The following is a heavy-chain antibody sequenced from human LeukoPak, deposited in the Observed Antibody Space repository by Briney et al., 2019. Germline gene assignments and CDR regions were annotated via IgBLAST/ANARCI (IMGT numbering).Heavy chain of an antibody. V-gene: IGHV3-23*01. CDR2: ISGSGGST. D-gene: IGHD2-21*02. Sequence: HAGGSLRLSCAASGFTFSSYAMSWVRQAPGKGLEWVSAISGSGGSTYYADSVKGRFTIARDNSKNTLYLQMNSLRAEDTAVYYCAKDLTSYCGGDCLYYFDYWGQGTLVTVSS. J-gene: IGHJ4*02. CDR3: AKDLTSYCGGDCLYYFDY. CDR1: GFTFSSYA.